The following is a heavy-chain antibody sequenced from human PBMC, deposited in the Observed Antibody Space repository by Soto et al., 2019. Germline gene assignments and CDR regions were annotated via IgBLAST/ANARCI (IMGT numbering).Heavy chain of an antibody. V-gene: IGHV3-74*01. J-gene: IGHJ6*02. CDR1: GFTFSSYW. D-gene: IGHD1-26*01. CDR3: ASLPPSHSGSSRYYYGMDV. CDR2: INSDGSST. Sequence: EVQLVESGGGLVQPGGSLRLSCAASGFTFSSYWMHWVRQAPGKGLVWVSRINSDGSSTSYADSVKGRFTISRDNAKNTLYLQMNSLRAEDTAVYYCASLPPSHSGSSRYYYGMDVWGQGTTVTVSS.